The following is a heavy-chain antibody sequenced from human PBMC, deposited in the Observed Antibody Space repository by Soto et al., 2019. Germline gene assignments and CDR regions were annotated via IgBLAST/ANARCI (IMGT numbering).Heavy chain of an antibody. CDR3: VKQAHGLDGVAFDY. V-gene: IGHV3-64D*06. CDR1: GFIFSEST. J-gene: IGHJ4*02. Sequence: GGSLRLSCPASGFIFSESTIYWVRQVPGKGLEAISAVSTSGRSTYYADSVKDRFTISRDNSKNTLFLQMGSLRPEDTAIYYCVKQAHGLDGVAFDYWGQGTQVTVSS. D-gene: IGHD2-15*01. CDR2: VSTSGRST.